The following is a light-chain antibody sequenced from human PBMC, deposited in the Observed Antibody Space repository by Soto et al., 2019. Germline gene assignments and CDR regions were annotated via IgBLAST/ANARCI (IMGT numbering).Light chain of an antibody. CDR2: KAS. V-gene: IGKV1-5*03. Sequence: DIQMTQSPSTLSASVGDRVTVTCRASQSISTSLAWYQQKPGKAPKLLIYKASNLESGVPSRFSGSGSGTEFTLTISSLQPDDVATYYCQQYNTYSRTFGQGTTVEIK. CDR3: QQYNTYSRT. J-gene: IGKJ1*01. CDR1: QSISTS.